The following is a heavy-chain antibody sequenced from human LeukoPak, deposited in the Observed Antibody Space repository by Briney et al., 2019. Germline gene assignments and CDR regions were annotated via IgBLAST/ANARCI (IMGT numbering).Heavy chain of an antibody. V-gene: IGHV1-8*01. Sequence: ASVKVSCKASGYTFTSYDINWVRQATGQGLEWMGWMNPNSGNTGYAQKFQGRVTMTRNTSISTAYMELSSLRSGDTAVYYCARVRVIVVVPAALSAFDIWGQGTMVTVSS. CDR2: MNPNSGNT. CDR3: ARVRVIVVVPAALSAFDI. D-gene: IGHD2-2*01. J-gene: IGHJ3*02. CDR1: GYTFTSYD.